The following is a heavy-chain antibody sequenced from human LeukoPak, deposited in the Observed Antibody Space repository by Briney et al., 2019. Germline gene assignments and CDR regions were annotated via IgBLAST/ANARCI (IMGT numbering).Heavy chain of an antibody. Sequence: QPGRSLRLSCTASGFTFGDYAMSWVRQAPVKGLEWVGFIRSKAYGGTTEYAASVKGRFTISRDDSKSIAYLQMNSLKTEDTAVYYCTRAWGTYDWGQGTLVTVSS. J-gene: IGHJ4*02. CDR2: IRSKAYGGTT. CDR1: GFTFGDYA. CDR3: TRAWGTYD. D-gene: IGHD7-27*01. V-gene: IGHV3-49*04.